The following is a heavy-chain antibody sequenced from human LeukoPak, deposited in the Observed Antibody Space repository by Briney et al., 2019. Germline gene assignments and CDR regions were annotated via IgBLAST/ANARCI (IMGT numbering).Heavy chain of an antibody. J-gene: IGHJ4*02. Sequence: SETLSLTCAVYGGSFSGYYWSWIRQPPGKGLEWIGEINHSGSTNYNPSLKSRVTISVDTSKNQFSLQLNSVTPEDTAVYYCARGHNWGESGFDYWGQGTLVTVSS. V-gene: IGHV4-34*01. CDR2: INHSGST. CDR3: ARGHNWGESGFDY. D-gene: IGHD1-1*01. CDR1: GGSFSGYY.